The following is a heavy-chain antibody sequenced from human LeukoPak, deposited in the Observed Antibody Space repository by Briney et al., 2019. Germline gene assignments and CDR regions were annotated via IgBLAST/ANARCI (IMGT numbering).Heavy chain of an antibody. J-gene: IGHJ4*02. Sequence: GGSLRLSCAASGFTFSSYWMSWVRQAPGKGLEWVANIKQDGSEKYYVGSVKGRFTISRDNAKNSLYLQMNSLRAEDTAVYYCARDQDDFWSGYYAIDYWGQGTLVTVSS. CDR2: IKQDGSEK. CDR1: GFTFSSYW. V-gene: IGHV3-7*01. D-gene: IGHD3-3*01. CDR3: ARDQDDFWSGYYAIDY.